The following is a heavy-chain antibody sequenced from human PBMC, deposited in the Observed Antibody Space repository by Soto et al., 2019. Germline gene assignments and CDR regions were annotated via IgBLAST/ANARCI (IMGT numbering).Heavy chain of an antibody. Sequence: SGPTLVNPTQTLTLTCTFSGFSLSTSGEGVGWVRQPPGEALEWLALVYSNDDKRFSPSLKSRLTITKDTSKHQVVFTMTNMDPVAEATYDCARMRCSGVYGMEVWGQGTTVTVSS. J-gene: IGHJ6*02. CDR2: VYSNDDK. D-gene: IGHD2-8*02. V-gene: IGHV2-5*01. CDR3: ARMRCSGVYGMEV. CDR1: GFSLSTSGEG.